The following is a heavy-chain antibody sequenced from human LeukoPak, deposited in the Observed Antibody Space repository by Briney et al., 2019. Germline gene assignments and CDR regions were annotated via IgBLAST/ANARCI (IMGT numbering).Heavy chain of an antibody. Sequence: GGSLRLSCAASGFTVSSNYMSWVRQAPGKRLEWVSVIYSGGSTYYADSVKGRFTISRDNSKNTLYLQMNSLRAEDTAVYYCARDGIAAASTPGDYYYYGMDVWGQGTTVTVSS. V-gene: IGHV3-66*01. J-gene: IGHJ6*02. CDR1: GFTVSSNY. CDR3: ARDGIAAASTPGDYYYYGMDV. CDR2: IYSGGST. D-gene: IGHD6-13*01.